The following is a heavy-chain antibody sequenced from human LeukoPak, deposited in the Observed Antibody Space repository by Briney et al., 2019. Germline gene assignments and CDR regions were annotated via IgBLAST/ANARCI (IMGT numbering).Heavy chain of an antibody. CDR2: ISYDGSNK. CDR1: GFTFSSYA. J-gene: IGHJ4*02. CDR3: AKLSRYYDRGGYFDY. V-gene: IGHV3-30*04. Sequence: GGSLRLSCAASGFTFSSYAMHWVRQAPGKGLEWVAVISYDGSNKYYADSVKGRFTISRDNSKNTLYLQMNGLRAEDTAVYYCAKLSRYYDRGGYFDYWGQGTLVTVSS. D-gene: IGHD3-10*02.